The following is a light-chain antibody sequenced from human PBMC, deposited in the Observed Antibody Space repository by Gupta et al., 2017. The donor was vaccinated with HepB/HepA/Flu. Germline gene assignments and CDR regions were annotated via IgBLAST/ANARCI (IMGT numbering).Light chain of an antibody. CDR1: NIERKI. V-gene: IGLV3-21*02. CDR2: DDS. Sequence: YVLTHPRSVSVAPGQTATVSCGGNNIERKIVHWYQQKPGQAPALVVKDDSDRPSGIPERFSGSDSGNTATLTISRVEAGDEADYYCQVWDGSRDHVIFGGGTKLTVL. CDR3: QVWDGSRDHVI. J-gene: IGLJ2*01.